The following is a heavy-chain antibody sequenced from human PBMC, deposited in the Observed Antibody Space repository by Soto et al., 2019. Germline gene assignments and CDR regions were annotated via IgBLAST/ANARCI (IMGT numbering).Heavy chain of an antibody. Sequence: SQTLSRTCVISGDSVSSNSAAWNWIRQSPSRGLEWLGRTYYRSKWYNDYAVSVKSRITINPDTSKNQFSLQLNSVTPEDTAVCYCAIKYSTSWADAFDICGQGTMVIVSS. V-gene: IGHV6-1*01. J-gene: IGHJ3*02. CDR1: GDSVSSNSAA. D-gene: IGHD6-13*01. CDR2: TYYRSKWYN. CDR3: AIKYSTSWADAFDI.